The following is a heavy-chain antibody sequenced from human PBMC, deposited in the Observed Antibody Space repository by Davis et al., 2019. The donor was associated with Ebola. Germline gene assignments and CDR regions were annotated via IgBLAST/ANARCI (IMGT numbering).Heavy chain of an antibody. D-gene: IGHD6-13*01. CDR3: ATTPSIAAAGTNYYYGMDV. J-gene: IGHJ6*02. Sequence: PGGSLRLSCAASGFTFSSYGMHWVRQAPGKGLEWVAVISYDGSNKYYADSVKGRFTISRDNSKNTLYLQMNSLRAEDTAVYYCATTPSIAAAGTNYYYGMDVWGQGTTVTVSS. V-gene: IGHV3-30*03. CDR1: GFTFSSYG. CDR2: ISYDGSNK.